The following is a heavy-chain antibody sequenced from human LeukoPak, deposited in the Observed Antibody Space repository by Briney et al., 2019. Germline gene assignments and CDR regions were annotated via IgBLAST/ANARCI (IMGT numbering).Heavy chain of an antibody. CDR1: GFSFSSYG. D-gene: IGHD3-16*01. CDR2: ISYDGSNK. J-gene: IGHJ4*02. CDR3: AKSGGGPFDY. V-gene: IGHV3-30*18. Sequence: GGSLRLSCAASGFSFSSYGMHWVRQAPGKGLEWVAVISYDGSNKYYADSVKGRFTISRDNSKNTLYLQMNSLRAEDTAVYYCAKSGGGPFDYWGQGTLVTVSS.